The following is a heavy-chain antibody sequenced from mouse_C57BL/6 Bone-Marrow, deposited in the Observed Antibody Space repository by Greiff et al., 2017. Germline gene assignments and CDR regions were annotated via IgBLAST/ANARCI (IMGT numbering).Heavy chain of an antibody. V-gene: IGHV3-6*01. J-gene: IGHJ4*01. CDR1: GYSITSGYY. CDR3: ARDRNGGLLRLYYAMDY. Sequence: ESGPGLVKPSQSLSLTCSVTGYSITSGYYWNWIRQFPGNKLEWMGYISYAGSNNYNPSLKNRISITRDTSKNQFFLKLNSVTTEDTATYYCARDRNGGLLRLYYAMDYWGQGTSVTVSS. CDR2: ISYAGSN. D-gene: IGHD2-3*01.